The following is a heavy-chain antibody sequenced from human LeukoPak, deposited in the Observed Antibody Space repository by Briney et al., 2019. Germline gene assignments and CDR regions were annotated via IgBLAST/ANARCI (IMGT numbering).Heavy chain of an antibody. D-gene: IGHD3-22*01. Sequence: GGSVRLSCAASGFTYSFYWMSWVRQAPGKGLEWVANIKQDGSDKYYVDSVKGRFTNSRDNSKNTLYLQMNSLRAEDTAFYFCARHSNKYDYDSSGHYRSFDYWGQGTLVSVSS. CDR3: ARHSNKYDYDSSGHYRSFDY. CDR2: IKQDGSDK. J-gene: IGHJ4*02. V-gene: IGHV3-7*01. CDR1: GFTYSFYW.